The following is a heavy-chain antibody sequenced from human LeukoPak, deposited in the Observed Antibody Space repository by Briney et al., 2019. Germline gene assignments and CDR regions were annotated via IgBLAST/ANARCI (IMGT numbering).Heavy chain of an antibody. CDR2: INPISGDT. CDR1: GYTFTGYY. CDR3: VSLGATTIHYYGMDV. V-gene: IGHV1-2*02. D-gene: IGHD1-26*01. J-gene: IGHJ6*02. Sequence: ASVKVSFKASGYTFTGYYLHWVRQAPGQYLEWMGWINPISGDTNFAQKFQGRVTMTRDTSINTVYMELSGLRSDDTAVYYCVSLGATTIHYYGMDVWGQGTTVTVSS.